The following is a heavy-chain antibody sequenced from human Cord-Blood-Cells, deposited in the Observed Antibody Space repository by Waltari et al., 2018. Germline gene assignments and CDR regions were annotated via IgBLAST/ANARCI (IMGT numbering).Heavy chain of an antibody. D-gene: IGHD2-8*01. CDR1: GGSISSYY. CDR3: ARGTGVGAFDI. J-gene: IGHJ3*02. V-gene: IGHV4-4*07. CDR2: TYSGGST. Sequence: QVQLQESGPGLVKPSETLSLTCTVSGGSISSYYWSWIRQPAGKGLEWIGRTYSGGSTNDNPTLNSRVTMSVDTSKTQFSLRLSSLTAADTDVYYCARGTGVGAFDIWGQGTMVTVSS.